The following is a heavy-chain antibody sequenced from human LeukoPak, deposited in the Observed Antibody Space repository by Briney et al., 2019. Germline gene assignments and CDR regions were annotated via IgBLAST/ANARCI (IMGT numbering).Heavy chain of an antibody. V-gene: IGHV3-21*01. J-gene: IGHJ4*02. D-gene: IGHD1-26*01. CDR1: GFTVSSNY. CDR2: LSTSSTYI. Sequence: GGSLRLSCAASGFTVSSNYMSWVRQAPGKGLEWVSSLSTSSTYIYYADSVRGRFTISRDNAKNSLYLQMNSLGAEDTAVYYCARGGRTLEFDYWGQGTLVTVSS. CDR3: ARGGRTLEFDY.